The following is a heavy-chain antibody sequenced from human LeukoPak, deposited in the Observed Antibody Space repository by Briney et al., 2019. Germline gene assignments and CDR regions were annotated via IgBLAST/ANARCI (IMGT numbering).Heavy chain of an antibody. CDR1: GFTFSSYG. CDR3: AQRGDGLSPFDY. V-gene: IGHV3-30*03. CDR2: ISYDGSNK. J-gene: IGHJ4*02. D-gene: IGHD3-9*01. Sequence: GRSLRLSCAASGFTFSSYGMHWVRQAPGKGLEWVAVISYDGSNKYYADSVKGRFTISRDNSKNTLYLQMNSLRAEDTAVYYCAQRGDGLSPFDYWGQGTLVTVSS.